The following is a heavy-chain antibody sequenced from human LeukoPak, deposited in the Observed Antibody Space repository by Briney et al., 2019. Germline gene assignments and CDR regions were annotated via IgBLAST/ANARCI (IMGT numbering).Heavy chain of an antibody. CDR2: IYHSGST. CDR1: GGSISSGGYY. Sequence: SETLSLTCTVSGGSISSGGYYWSWIRQPPGKGLEWIGYIYHSGSTYYNPSLKSRVTISVDRSKNQFSLKLSSVTAADTAVYYCAREGIAAAGGSFDYWGQGTLVTVSS. V-gene: IGHV4-30-2*01. D-gene: IGHD6-13*01. J-gene: IGHJ4*02. CDR3: AREGIAAAGGSFDY.